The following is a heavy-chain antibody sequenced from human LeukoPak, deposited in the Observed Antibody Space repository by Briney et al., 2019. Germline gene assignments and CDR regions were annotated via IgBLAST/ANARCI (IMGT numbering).Heavy chain of an antibody. D-gene: IGHD4-17*01. CDR1: GYTFTSYG. J-gene: IGHJ4*02. CDR2: ISAYNGNT. V-gene: IGHV1-18*01. Sequence: GASVKVSCKASGYTFTSYGISGVRQAPGQGLEWMGWISAYNGNTNYAQKLQGRVTMTTDTSTSTAYMELRSLRSDDTAVYYCARDRGLNDYGDYVDFDYWGQGTLVTVSS. CDR3: ARDRGLNDYGDYVDFDY.